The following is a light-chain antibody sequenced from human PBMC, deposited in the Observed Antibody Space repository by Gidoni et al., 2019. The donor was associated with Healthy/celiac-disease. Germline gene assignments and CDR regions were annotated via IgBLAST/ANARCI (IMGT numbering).Light chain of an antibody. CDR1: SSNIGSNT. CDR2: SDN. CDR3: AAWDDSLNGPGV. V-gene: IGLV1-44*01. Sequence: QSVLTQPPSASGTPGPRVTIPCSGSSSNIGSNTVNWYQQLPGTAPKLLIYSDNQRPSGVPDRFSGSKSGTSASLAISGLQSEDEGDYYCAAWDDSLNGPGVFGGGTKLTVL. J-gene: IGLJ3*02.